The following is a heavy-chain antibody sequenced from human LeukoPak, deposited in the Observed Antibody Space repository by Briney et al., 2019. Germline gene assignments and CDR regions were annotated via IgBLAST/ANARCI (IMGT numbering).Heavy chain of an antibody. CDR3: ARDHTMGDY. CDR1: GFTFSSYG. Sequence: PGGSLRLSCAASGFTFSSYGMHWVRQAPGKGLEWVAVISYDGSNKYYADSVKGRFAISRDNAKNSLYLQMNSLRAEDTAVYYCARDHTMGDYWGQGILVTVSS. J-gene: IGHJ4*02. CDR2: ISYDGSNK. V-gene: IGHV3-30*03. D-gene: IGHD3-10*01.